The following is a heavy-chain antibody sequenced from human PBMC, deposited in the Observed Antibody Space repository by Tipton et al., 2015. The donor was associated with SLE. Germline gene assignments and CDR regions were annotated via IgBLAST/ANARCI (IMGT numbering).Heavy chain of an antibody. J-gene: IGHJ4*02. Sequence: TLSLTCTVSEGAISSGRYYWTWIRQLPGQGLEWIGYVYYSGTTSYNPSLKSRVTISVDTSKNQFSLKLSSVTAADTAVYYCARALTTVIQGIIAFDSWAQGTLVIVSS. V-gene: IGHV4-31*03. D-gene: IGHD3-22*01. CDR1: EGAISSGRYY. CDR3: ARALTTVIQGIIAFDS. CDR2: VYYSGTT.